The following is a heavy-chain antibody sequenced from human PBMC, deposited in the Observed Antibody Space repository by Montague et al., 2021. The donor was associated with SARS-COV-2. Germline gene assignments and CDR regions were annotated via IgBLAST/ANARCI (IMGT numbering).Heavy chain of an antibody. Sequence: SLRLSCAASGFTFDDYAMHWVRQALGKGLEWVSLISGDGGSTYYADSVKGRFTISRDNSKNSLYLQMNSLRTEDTALYYCAKDIVRDYYDSSGYYGGSVDYWGQGTLVTVSS. CDR2: ISGDGGST. CDR1: GFTFDDYA. V-gene: IGHV3-43*02. CDR3: AKDIVRDYYDSSGYYGGSVDY. D-gene: IGHD3-22*01. J-gene: IGHJ4*02.